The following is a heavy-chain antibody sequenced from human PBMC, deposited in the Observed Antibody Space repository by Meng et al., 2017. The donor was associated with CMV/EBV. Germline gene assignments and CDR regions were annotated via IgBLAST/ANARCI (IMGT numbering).Heavy chain of an antibody. CDR2: INPSGGST. CDR1: GYTFTSYY. CDR3: ARGQFSYCSSTSCYYYYYYGMDV. D-gene: IGHD2-2*01. J-gene: IGHJ6*02. Sequence: ASVKVSCKASGYTFTSYYMHWVRQAPGQGLEWMGIINPSGGSTSYAQKFQGRVTMTRDTSTSTVHMELSSLRSEDTAVYYCARGQFSYCSSTSCYYYYYYGMDVWGQGTTVTSP. V-gene: IGHV1-46*01.